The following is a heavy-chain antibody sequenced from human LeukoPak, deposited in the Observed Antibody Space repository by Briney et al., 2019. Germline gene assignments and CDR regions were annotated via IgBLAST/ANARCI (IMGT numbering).Heavy chain of an antibody. Sequence: GESLKISCKASGYTFTNYWIGWVRQKPGKGLEWMGIIYPGDSDTRYSLSFQGQVTISADKSISAAYLQWSSLKASDTAMYYCARSITIFGVGFDYWGQGTLVTVSS. CDR3: ARSITIFGVGFDY. CDR1: GYTFTNYW. CDR2: IYPGDSDT. V-gene: IGHV5-51*01. J-gene: IGHJ4*02. D-gene: IGHD3-3*01.